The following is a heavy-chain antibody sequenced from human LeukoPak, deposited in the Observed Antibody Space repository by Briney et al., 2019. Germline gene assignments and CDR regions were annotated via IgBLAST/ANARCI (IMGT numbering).Heavy chain of an antibody. J-gene: IGHJ4*02. Sequence: PGGSLSLSCAASGFTFSSYGMHWVRQAPRKGREGVALIWYDGSSKHYADSVRSRFTNSRDNSKNTLYLQMNSPRAEYTAVYYCARDFELSHWGQGTLVTVSS. CDR2: IWYDGSSK. D-gene: IGHD3-16*02. CDR1: GFTFSSYG. V-gene: IGHV3-33*01. CDR3: ARDFELSH.